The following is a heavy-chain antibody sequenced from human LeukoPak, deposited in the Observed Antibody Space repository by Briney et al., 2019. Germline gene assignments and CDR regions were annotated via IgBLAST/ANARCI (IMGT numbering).Heavy chain of an antibody. J-gene: IGHJ4*02. CDR3: ARGDDSGYYDYFDY. V-gene: IGHV3-53*01. CDR2: IYTGGNT. CDR1: GFTVDSNY. D-gene: IGHD3-22*01. Sequence: GGSLRLSCAASGFTVDSNYLSWVRQAPGKGLEWVSTIYTGGNTYYAASVKGRFTIARDFSKNTVFLHMNSLRAEDTAMYYCARGDDSGYYDYFDYWGQGALVTVSS.